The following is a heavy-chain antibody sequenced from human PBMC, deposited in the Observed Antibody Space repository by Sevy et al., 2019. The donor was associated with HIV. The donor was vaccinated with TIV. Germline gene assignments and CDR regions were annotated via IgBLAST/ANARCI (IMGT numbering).Heavy chain of an antibody. CDR2: INKDGSEK. D-gene: IGHD3-22*01. J-gene: IGHJ4*02. V-gene: IGHV3-7*01. Sequence: GGSLRLSCAASGFTFNDYWMTWVRQAPGKGPEWVANINKDGSEKFYVDSVKGRFTISRDNAKNSLYLQMHSLRVEDTAVYYCARPYRTDPFYYSGSSGYYYPSYFDYWGQGALVTVSS. CDR1: GFTFNDYW. CDR3: ARPYRTDPFYYSGSSGYYYPSYFDY.